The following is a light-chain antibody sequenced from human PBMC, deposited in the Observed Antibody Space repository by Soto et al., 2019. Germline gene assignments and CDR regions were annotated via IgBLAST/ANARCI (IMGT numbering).Light chain of an antibody. Sequence: QSALTQPASVSGSPGQSITISCTGTSSDVGSYDLVSWYQQHPGKAPKLMIYEVNKRPSGVSNRFSGSKSGNTASLTISGLQAEDEADYYCCSYAASFTWVFGGGTQLTVL. CDR3: CSYAASFTWV. CDR2: EVN. V-gene: IGLV2-23*02. J-gene: IGLJ3*02. CDR1: SSDVGSYDL.